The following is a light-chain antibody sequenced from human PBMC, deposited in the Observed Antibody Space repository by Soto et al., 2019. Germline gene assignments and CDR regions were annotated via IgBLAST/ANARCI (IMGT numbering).Light chain of an antibody. Sequence: EIVVTQSPGTLSLSPGERATLSCRASQSVSNNYLAWYQQKPGQAPRLLIYGASNRATGLPERFSGSGAGTDFTLTISRLEPEDFAVYYCQQYGSSGTFGQGTKVEIK. CDR3: QQYGSSGT. V-gene: IGKV3-20*01. J-gene: IGKJ1*01. CDR2: GAS. CDR1: QSVSNNY.